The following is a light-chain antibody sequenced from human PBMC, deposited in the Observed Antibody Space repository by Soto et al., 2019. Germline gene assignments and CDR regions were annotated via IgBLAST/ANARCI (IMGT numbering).Light chain of an antibody. V-gene: IGKV3-20*01. CDR1: QSVRRNH. CDR2: DAS. CDR3: QQYGSSPRT. Sequence: EIVLTQSPGTPSLSPGERATLSCRASQSVRRNHLAWYQQKPGQAPRLLIYDASSRATGIPDRFSGSGSGTDFTLTISRLEPEDFAVYYCQQYGSSPRTFGRGTKLEI. J-gene: IGKJ2*01.